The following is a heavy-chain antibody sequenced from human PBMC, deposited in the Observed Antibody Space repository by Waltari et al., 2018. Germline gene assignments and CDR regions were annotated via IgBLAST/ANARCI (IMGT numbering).Heavy chain of an antibody. J-gene: IGHJ3*02. CDR2: IYYSGST. CDR3: ARDKDPYDYIWGSYRYHDAFDI. V-gene: IGHV4-39*07. D-gene: IGHD3-16*02. Sequence: QLQLQESGPGLVKPSETLSLTCTVSGGSISSSSYYWGWIRQPPGKGLEWLGSIYYSGSTYYNPSLKSRVTISVDTSKNQFSLKLSSVTAADTAVYYCARDKDPYDYIWGSYRYHDAFDIWGQGTMVTVSS. CDR1: GGSISSSSYY.